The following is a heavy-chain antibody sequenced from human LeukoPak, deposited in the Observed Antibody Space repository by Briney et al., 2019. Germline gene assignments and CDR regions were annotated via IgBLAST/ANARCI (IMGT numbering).Heavy chain of an antibody. Sequence: GGSLRLSCAASGFTFSSYAMHWVRQAPGKGLEYVSAISSNGGSTYYANSVKGRFTISRDNSKNTLYLQMGSLRAEDMAVYYCARGRRGVGWYHRGIDYWGQGTLVTVSS. D-gene: IGHD6-19*01. CDR2: ISSNGGST. V-gene: IGHV3-64*01. CDR1: GFTFSSYA. J-gene: IGHJ4*02. CDR3: ARGRRGVGWYHRGIDY.